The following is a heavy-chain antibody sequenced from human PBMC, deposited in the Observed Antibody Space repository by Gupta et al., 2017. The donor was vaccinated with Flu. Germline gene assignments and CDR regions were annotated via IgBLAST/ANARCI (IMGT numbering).Heavy chain of an antibody. J-gene: IGHJ6*02. Sequence: WDWIRQSPSRGLEWLGRTYYRSKWNNDYAASVKGRITINPDTAKNQFSLQLISVAPEDTAVYFCARFQYISGGSYFYALDVWGQGTTVTVSS. CDR3: ARFQYISGGSYFYALDV. V-gene: IGHV6-1*01. CDR2: TYYRSKWNN. D-gene: IGHD6-19*01.